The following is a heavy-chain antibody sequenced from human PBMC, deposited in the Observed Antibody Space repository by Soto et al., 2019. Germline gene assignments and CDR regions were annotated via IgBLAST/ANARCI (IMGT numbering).Heavy chain of an antibody. Sequence: PGGSLRLSCAASGFAVSGYYMDWFRQAPGKGLEWVARSKDKSHNYVTEYAASVKDRFIVSRDASQNSLYLQMSSVKIEDTAVYYCGREGDARWLDSWGLGTLVTVSS. V-gene: IGHV3-72*01. J-gene: IGHJ5*01. CDR2: SKDKSHNYVT. CDR1: GFAVSGYY. D-gene: IGHD1-26*01. CDR3: GREGDARWLDS.